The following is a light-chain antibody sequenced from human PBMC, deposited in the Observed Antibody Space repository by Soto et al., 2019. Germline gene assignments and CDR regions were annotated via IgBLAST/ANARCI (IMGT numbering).Light chain of an antibody. CDR1: SSDVGRYNL. Sequence: QSVLTQPASVSGSPGQSITISCTGTSSDVGRYNLVSWYQQHPGKAPKLLIYEGSKRPSGVSNRFSGSKSGNTVSLAISWLQAEDEADYYCCSYAGSSTLGVVFGGGTKVTVL. CDR3: CSYAGSSTLGVV. V-gene: IGLV2-23*03. CDR2: EGS. J-gene: IGLJ2*01.